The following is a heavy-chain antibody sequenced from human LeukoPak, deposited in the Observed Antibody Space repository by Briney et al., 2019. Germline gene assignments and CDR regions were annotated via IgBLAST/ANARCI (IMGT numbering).Heavy chain of an antibody. CDR2: IGGGGGST. V-gene: IGHV3-23*01. CDR3: AKDVRGYSRPFDY. Sequence: GGSLRLSRAGSGFPFSSYAMSWVRQAPGQGLEWVSAIGGGGGSTDYADSVKGRFTISRDNSKNTPYLQMNSLRAEDTAVYYCAKDVRGYSRPFDYWGQGTLVTVSS. D-gene: IGHD3-10*02. J-gene: IGHJ4*02. CDR1: GFPFSSYA.